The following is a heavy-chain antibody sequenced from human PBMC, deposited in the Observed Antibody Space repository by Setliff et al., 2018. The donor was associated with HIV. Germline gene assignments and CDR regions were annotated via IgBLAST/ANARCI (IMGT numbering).Heavy chain of an antibody. D-gene: IGHD6-6*01. CDR3: AREFSSSSFDQ. J-gene: IGHJ4*02. V-gene: IGHV4-34*01. CDR1: GGSFSSYY. CDR2: INHSGST. Sequence: PSETLSLTCAVYGGSFSSYYWSWIRQPPGKGLEWIGEINHSGSTNYSPSLKSRVTISVDTSKNQFSLKLSSVTAADTALYFCAREFSSSSFDQWGQGTLVTVSS.